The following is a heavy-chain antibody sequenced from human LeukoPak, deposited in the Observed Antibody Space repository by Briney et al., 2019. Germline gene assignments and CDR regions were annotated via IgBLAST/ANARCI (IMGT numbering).Heavy chain of an antibody. CDR3: ARDASPRTFDY. V-gene: IGHV1-46*01. CDR2: INPSGDST. Sequence: ASVKVSCKASGYTFTSYYMHWVRQAPGQGLEWMGIINPSGDSTSYAQKFQGRVTMTRDTSTSTVYMELSSLRSEDTAVYYCARDASPRTFDYWGQGTLVTVSS. CDR1: GYTFTSYY. D-gene: IGHD1-14*01. J-gene: IGHJ4*02.